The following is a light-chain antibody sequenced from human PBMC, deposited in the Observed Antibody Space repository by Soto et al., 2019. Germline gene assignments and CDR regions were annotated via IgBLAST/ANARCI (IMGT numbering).Light chain of an antibody. Sequence: DIVMTQSPDSLSVSLGERATINCTSSQSILYRSNSKYYLAWYQQKPGHPPKLLIYWASTRGSGVPDRFSGSGSGTDFTLTISSLQAEDVAIYFCHQFFSVPLTFGGGTKVEIK. J-gene: IGKJ4*01. V-gene: IGKV4-1*01. CDR1: QSILYRSNSKYY. CDR2: WAS. CDR3: HQFFSVPLT.